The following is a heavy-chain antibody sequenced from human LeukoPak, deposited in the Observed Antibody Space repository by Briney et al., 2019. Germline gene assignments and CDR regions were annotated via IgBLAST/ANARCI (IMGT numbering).Heavy chain of an antibody. CDR3: ATGAMIVAQLDY. CDR2: IYYSGST. CDR1: GGSISSYY. V-gene: IGHV4-59*01. Sequence: SETLSLTCTVSGGSISSYYWSWIRQPPGKGLEWIGYIYYSGSTNYNPSLKSRATISVDTSKNQFSLKLSSVTAADTAVYYCATGAMIVAQLDYWGQGTLVTVSS. J-gene: IGHJ4*02. D-gene: IGHD3-22*01.